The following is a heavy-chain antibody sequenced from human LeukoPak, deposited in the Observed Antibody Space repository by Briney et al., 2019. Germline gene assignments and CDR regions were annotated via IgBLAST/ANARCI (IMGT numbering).Heavy chain of an antibody. J-gene: IGHJ4*02. D-gene: IGHD4-17*01. CDR2: ISSTSTYI. CDR3: ARSRTTVTKDALDY. CDR1: GFTFSSYS. Sequence: GGSLRLSCAASGFTFSSYSMNWVRQAPGKGLEWVSSISSTSTYIYYAESVKDRFTISRDNAKNSLYLQMNSLRAEDTAVYYCARSRTTVTKDALDYWGQGTLVTVSS. V-gene: IGHV3-21*01.